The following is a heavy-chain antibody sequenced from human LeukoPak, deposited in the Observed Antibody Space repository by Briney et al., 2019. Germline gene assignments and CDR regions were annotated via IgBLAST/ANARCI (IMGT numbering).Heavy chain of an antibody. Sequence: GGSLRLSCAVSGFAFGSEAMSWVRQSPARGLEWVASISPGGGTTYYADYVKGRFTISRDNSKNSLFVQMNSLRAEDTAVYYCARGSYCTNGVCYRYYYMDVWGKGTTVTVSS. CDR3: ARGSYCTNGVCYRYYYMDV. CDR2: ISPGGGTT. CDR1: GFAFGSEA. J-gene: IGHJ6*03. D-gene: IGHD2-8*01. V-gene: IGHV3-23*01.